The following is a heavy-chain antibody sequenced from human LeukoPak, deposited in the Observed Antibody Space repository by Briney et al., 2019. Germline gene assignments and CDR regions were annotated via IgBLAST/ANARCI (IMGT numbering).Heavy chain of an antibody. CDR3: AKDIGSGWYWSSTLDY. V-gene: IGHV3-9*01. CDR1: GFTFDDYA. Sequence: GRSLRLSCAASGFTFDDYAMHWVRQAPGKGLEWVSGISWNSGSIGYADSVKGRFTISRDNAKNSLYLQMYSLRAEDTALYYCAKDIGSGWYWSSTLDYWGQGTLVTVSS. D-gene: IGHD6-19*01. J-gene: IGHJ4*02. CDR2: ISWNSGSI.